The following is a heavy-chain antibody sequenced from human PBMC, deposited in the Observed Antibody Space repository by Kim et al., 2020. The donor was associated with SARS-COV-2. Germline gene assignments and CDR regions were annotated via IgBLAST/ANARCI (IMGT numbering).Heavy chain of an antibody. CDR2: IRSKAYGGTT. J-gene: IGHJ4*02. V-gene: IGHV3-49*03. Sequence: GGSLRLSCTASGFTFGDYAMSWFRQAPGKGLEWVGFIRSKAYGGTTEYAASVKGRFTISRDDSKSIAYLQMNSLKTEDTAVYYCTRDPWGNGEEDFDYWGQGTLVTVSS. CDR1: GFTFGDYA. CDR3: TRDPWGNGEEDFDY. D-gene: IGHD3-16*01.